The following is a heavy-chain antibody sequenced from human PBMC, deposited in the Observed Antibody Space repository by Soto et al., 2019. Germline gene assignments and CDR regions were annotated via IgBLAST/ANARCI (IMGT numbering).Heavy chain of an antibody. D-gene: IGHD6-19*01. Sequence: QVQLEQSGGEVKKPGSSVKVSCKASRVTFSKFIVTWVRQAPGLGLEWVGGIIPIFGTANYAQKFQGRVTITADESTSTSYMEVNKLISEDTAVYYCAKVRYSSPMGYYYGMDVWGQGTTVTVSS. CDR3: AKVRYSSPMGYYYGMDV. V-gene: IGHV1-69*01. J-gene: IGHJ6*02. CDR2: IIPIFGTA. CDR1: RVTFSKFI.